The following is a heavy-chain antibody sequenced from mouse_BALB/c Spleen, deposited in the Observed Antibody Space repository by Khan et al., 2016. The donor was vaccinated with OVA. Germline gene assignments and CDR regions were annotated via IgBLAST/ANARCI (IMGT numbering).Heavy chain of an antibody. CDR1: GYTFTSYV. J-gene: IGHJ3*01. CDR2: IYPFNDAT. CDR3: AQVGSYYVSFVY. V-gene: IGHV1S136*01. D-gene: IGHD1-1*01. Sequence: EVQLQQSGPEVVKPGASVKMSCKASGYTFTSYVMHWVKQKPGQGLEWIGYIYPFNDATKFNEKFNGKATLTSDKSSSTASMELSSLTSEDSAFYYWAQVGSYYVSFVYWGQGTLVTVSA.